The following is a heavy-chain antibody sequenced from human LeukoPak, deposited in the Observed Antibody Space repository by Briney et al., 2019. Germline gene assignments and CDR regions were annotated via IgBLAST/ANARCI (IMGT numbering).Heavy chain of an antibody. D-gene: IGHD1-1*01. V-gene: IGHV1-69*04. Sequence: GASVKVSCKASGGTFSSYAISWVRQAPGQGLEWMGRIIPILGIANYAQKFQGRVTITADKSTSTPYMELSSLRSEDTAVYYCARQWNRQTDDYWGQGTLVTVSS. CDR3: ARQWNRQTDDY. J-gene: IGHJ4*02. CDR2: IIPILGIA. CDR1: GGTFSSYA.